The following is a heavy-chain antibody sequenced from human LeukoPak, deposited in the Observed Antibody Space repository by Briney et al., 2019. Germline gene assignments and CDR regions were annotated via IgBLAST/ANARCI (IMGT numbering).Heavy chain of an antibody. CDR1: GFTFNTYN. J-gene: IGHJ3*02. V-gene: IGHV3-21*01. D-gene: IGHD3-10*01. CDR2: ISSSGTYI. CDR3: ARSLLLWFGESDAFDI. Sequence: GGSLRLSCAASGFTFNTYNMNWVRQAPGKGLGWVSSISSSGTYIFYADSVKGRFTISRDNAKNSLYLHMNSLRAEDTAVYYCARSLLLWFGESDAFDIWRQGTMVTVSS.